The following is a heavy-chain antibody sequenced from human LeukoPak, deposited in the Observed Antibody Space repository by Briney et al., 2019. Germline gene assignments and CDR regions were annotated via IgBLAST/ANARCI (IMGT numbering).Heavy chain of an antibody. Sequence: QPGGSLRLSCAGSGFTFSRHSMNWVRQAPGKGQEWVSYISSSSSTISYADSVKGRFTISRDNAKNSLFLQMNSLRAEDTAVYYCATGGHAYCGGDCYRMDVWGKGTTVTVSS. J-gene: IGHJ6*03. CDR1: GFTFSRHS. CDR2: ISSSSSTI. V-gene: IGHV3-48*01. CDR3: ATGGHAYCGGDCYRMDV. D-gene: IGHD2-21*02.